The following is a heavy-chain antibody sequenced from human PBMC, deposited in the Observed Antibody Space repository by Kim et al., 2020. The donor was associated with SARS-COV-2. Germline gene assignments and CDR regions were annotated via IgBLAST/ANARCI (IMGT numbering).Heavy chain of an antibody. D-gene: IGHD3-10*01. CDR3: ARGWFGQVGDY. Sequence: IYDADSVKGRFTISRDNARNSVDLQMNSLRVDDTAVYYCARGWFGQVGDYWGQGTRVTVSS. J-gene: IGHJ4*02. CDR2: I. V-gene: IGHV3-21*01.